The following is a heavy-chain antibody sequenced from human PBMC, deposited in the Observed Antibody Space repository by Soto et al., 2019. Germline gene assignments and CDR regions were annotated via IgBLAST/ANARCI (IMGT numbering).Heavy chain of an antibody. Sequence: QVQLQESGPGLAKPSQTLSLTCSVSGDSVSSDYYFWSWIRQPPGKGLEWIGYIFHTGSTSYNPSLKSRISLSVDTSRNQFSLRLSSATAADTAVYYCARHMFHSSVYDSIDYWGQGTLVTVSS. J-gene: IGHJ4*02. CDR3: ARHMFHSSVYDSIDY. D-gene: IGHD3-22*01. CDR2: IFHTGST. V-gene: IGHV4-30-4*01. CDR1: GDSVSSDYYF.